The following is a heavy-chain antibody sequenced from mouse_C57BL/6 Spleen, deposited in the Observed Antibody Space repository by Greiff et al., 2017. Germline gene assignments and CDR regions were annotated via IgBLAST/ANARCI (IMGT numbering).Heavy chain of an antibody. J-gene: IGHJ1*03. D-gene: IGHD4-1*01. Sequence: EVQLQQSGPELVKPGASVKISCKASGYSFTDYNMNWVKQSNGKSLEWIGVINPNYGTTSYNQKFKGKATLTVDQSSSTAYMQLNSLTSEDAAVDYCALIWDVYWYFDVWGTGTTVTVSS. CDR2: INPNYGTT. CDR1: GYSFTDYN. V-gene: IGHV1-39*01. CDR3: ALIWDVYWYFDV.